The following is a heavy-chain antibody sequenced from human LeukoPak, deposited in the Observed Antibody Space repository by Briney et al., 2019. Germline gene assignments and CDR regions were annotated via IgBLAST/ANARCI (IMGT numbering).Heavy chain of an antibody. D-gene: IGHD3-3*01. CDR3: ARGRIQYYDFWSGYYFFDY. J-gene: IGHJ4*02. CDR2: INHSGST. Sequence: PSETLSLTCAVYGGSFSGYYWSWIRQPPGKGLEWIGEINHSGSTNYNPSLKSRVTISVDTSKNQFSLKLSSVTAADTAVYYCARGRIQYYDFWSGYYFFDYWGQGTLVTVSS. CDR1: GGSFSGYY. V-gene: IGHV4-34*01.